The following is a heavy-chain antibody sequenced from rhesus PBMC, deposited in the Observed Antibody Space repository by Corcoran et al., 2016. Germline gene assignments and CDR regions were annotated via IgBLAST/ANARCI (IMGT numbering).Heavy chain of an antibody. CDR1: GGSISDSYR. CDR2: IYGSSTST. D-gene: IGHD2-39*01. J-gene: IGHJ5-1*01. V-gene: IGHV4S10*01. Sequence: QVQLQESGPGVVKPSETLSLTCAVSGGSISDSYRWSWIRQPPGKGLEWIGYIYGSSTSTNYTPSLKSRVTISKDTSKNQFSLKLSSVTAADTAVYYCARGESGNRFDVWGPGVLVTVSS. CDR3: ARGESGNRFDV.